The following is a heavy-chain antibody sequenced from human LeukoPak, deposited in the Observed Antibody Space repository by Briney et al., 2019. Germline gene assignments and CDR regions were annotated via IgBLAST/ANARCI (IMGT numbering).Heavy chain of an antibody. D-gene: IGHD3-10*01. V-gene: IGHV4-31*03. CDR3: ARGRGSGSYFFY. CDR2: IYYSGST. Sequence: SETLSLTCTVSGGSISSGVYYWSWIRQHPGKGLEWIGYIYYSGSTYYNPSLKSRVTISVDTSRNQFSLKLSSVTAADTAVYYCARGRGSGSYFFYWGQGTLVTVSS. J-gene: IGHJ4*02. CDR1: GGSISSGVYY.